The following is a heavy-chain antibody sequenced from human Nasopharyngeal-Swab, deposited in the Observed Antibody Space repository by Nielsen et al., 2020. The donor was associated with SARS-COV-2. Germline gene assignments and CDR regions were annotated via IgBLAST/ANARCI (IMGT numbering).Heavy chain of an antibody. CDR1: GFTFSSYA. V-gene: IGHV3-74*01. D-gene: IGHD2-2*01. CDR2: VNEDGSRT. J-gene: IGHJ1*01. CDR3: ARDLGGGYCTTTNCPGS. Sequence: GESLKISCAASGFTFSSYAMSWVRQAPGKGLEWVSRVNEDGSRTDYADSVRGRFTISRDNARNTLYLQMNSLRVEDTAVYYCARDLGGGYCTTTNCPGSWGQGTLVTVSS.